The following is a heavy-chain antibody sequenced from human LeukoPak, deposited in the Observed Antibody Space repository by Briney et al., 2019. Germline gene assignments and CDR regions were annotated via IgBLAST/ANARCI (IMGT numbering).Heavy chain of an antibody. D-gene: IGHD1-26*01. CDR3: ASYRVSHGMDV. CDR1: GFTFSTYW. J-gene: IGHJ6*02. V-gene: IGHV3-7*01. Sequence: HPGGSLRLSCAASGFTFSTYWMAWVRQAPGKRLEWVANIKGDGSEKYHGDSVTGRFTISRDNAKNSLYLQMNSLRAEDTAIYYCASYRVSHGMDVWGQGTTVTVSS. CDR2: IKGDGSEK.